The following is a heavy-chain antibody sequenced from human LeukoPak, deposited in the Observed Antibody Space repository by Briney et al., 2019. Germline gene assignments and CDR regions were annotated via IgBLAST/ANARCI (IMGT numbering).Heavy chain of an antibody. D-gene: IGHD3-10*01. J-gene: IGHJ4*02. CDR1: GYSVTTYW. V-gene: IGHV5-51*01. CDR2: IYPGDSDI. Sequence: GESLQVTCMGSGYSVTTYWIGWVRQPPGKSLGWVGIIYPGDSDIRYSPSFQGQVTISADKTNSTAYLKWSSLKASDADIYYCARHSYYGTGSYYECWGQGILVTVST. CDR3: ARHSYYGTGSYYEC.